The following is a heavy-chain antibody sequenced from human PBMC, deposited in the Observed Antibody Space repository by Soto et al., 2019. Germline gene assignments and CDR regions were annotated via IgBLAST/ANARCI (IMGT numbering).Heavy chain of an antibody. V-gene: IGHV4-61*08. D-gene: IGHD6-19*01. Sequence: LSLTCTVSGGSVSSGDYYWSWIRQPPGKGLEWIGYVYFSGSTNYNPSLKSRVSISIEAAKNQFSLKVSSVTAADTAVYYCARRVAVADTVWFDPWGQGTLVTVSS. CDR2: VYFSGST. CDR3: ARRVAVADTVWFDP. CDR1: GGSVSSGDYY. J-gene: IGHJ5*02.